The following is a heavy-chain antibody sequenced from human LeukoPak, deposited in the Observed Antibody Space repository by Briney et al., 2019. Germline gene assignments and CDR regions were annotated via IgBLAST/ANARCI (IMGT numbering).Heavy chain of an antibody. D-gene: IGHD4-11*01. CDR3: ARAIDPLQIRNYYYYMDV. CDR2: ISGSGDTI. Sequence: SGGSLRLSCAASGFTFSNYNMNWVRQAPGKGLEWVSYISGSGDTIYYADSLKGRFTISRDNAKTSLYLQMNSLRAEDTAVYYCARAIDPLQIRNYYYYMDVGGKGTTVTVSS. V-gene: IGHV3-48*01. J-gene: IGHJ6*03. CDR1: GFTFSNYN.